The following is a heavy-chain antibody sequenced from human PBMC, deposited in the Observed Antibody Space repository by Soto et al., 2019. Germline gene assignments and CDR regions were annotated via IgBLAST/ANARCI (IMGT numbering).Heavy chain of an antibody. V-gene: IGHV4-39*01. CDR1: GGSISSSSYY. CDR2: IYYSGST. D-gene: IGHD3-9*01. J-gene: IGHJ5*02. Sequence: PSETLSLTCTVSGGSISSSSYYWGWIRQPPGKGLEWIGSIYYSGSTYYNPSLKSRVTISVDTSKNQFSLKLSSVTAADTAVYYCARQLYYDILTGYYFGSETDKFFFDPWGQGP. CDR3: ARQLYYDILTGYYFGSETDKFFFDP.